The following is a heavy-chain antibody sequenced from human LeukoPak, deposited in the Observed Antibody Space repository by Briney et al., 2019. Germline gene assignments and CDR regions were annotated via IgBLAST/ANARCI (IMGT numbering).Heavy chain of an antibody. J-gene: IGHJ4*02. CDR3: AKGGKWDVTPFDY. D-gene: IGHD1-26*01. CDR1: GFTFTSYS. Sequence: GGSLRLSCAASGFTFTSYSMNWVRPAPGKGLEWVSTISGGGGSTYYADSVKGRFTISRDNSKNTLYLQVNSLRAEDTAVYYCAKGGKWDVTPFDYWGQGTLVTVSS. V-gene: IGHV3-23*01. CDR2: ISGGGGST.